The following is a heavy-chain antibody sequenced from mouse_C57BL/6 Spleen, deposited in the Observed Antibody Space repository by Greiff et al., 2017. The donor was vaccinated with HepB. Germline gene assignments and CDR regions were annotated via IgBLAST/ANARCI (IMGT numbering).Heavy chain of an antibody. Sequence: VQLQQPGAELVKPGASVKMSCKASGYTFTSYWITWVKQRPGQGLEWIGDIYPGSGSTNYNEKFKSKATLTVDTSSSTAYMQLSSLTSEDSAVYYSARYYYGSSYDAMDYWGQGTSVTVSS. CDR2: IYPGSGST. J-gene: IGHJ4*01. V-gene: IGHV1-55*01. D-gene: IGHD1-1*01. CDR1: GYTFTSYW. CDR3: ARYYYGSSYDAMDY.